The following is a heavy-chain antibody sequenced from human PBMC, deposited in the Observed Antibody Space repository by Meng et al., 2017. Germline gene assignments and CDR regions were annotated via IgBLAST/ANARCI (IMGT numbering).Heavy chain of an antibody. CDR3: ATDDYGDYGAFDY. D-gene: IGHD4-17*01. CDR1: GFTVSSNY. CDR2: IYSGGST. J-gene: IGHJ4*02. Sequence: GESLKISCAASGFTVSSNYMSWVRQAPGKGLEWVSVIYSGGSTDYADSVKGRFTISRDNSKNTLYLQMNSLRAEDTAVYYCATDDYGDYGAFDYWGQGTLVTVSS. V-gene: IGHV3-66*02.